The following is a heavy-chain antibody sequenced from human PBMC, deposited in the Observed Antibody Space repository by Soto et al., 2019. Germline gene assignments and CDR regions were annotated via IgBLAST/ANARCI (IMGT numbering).Heavy chain of an antibody. Sequence: QVQLVQSGAEVKKPGSSVKVSCKASGGTFSSYAISWVRQAPGQGLEWMGGIIPIFGTANYAQKFQGRVTITAYESTSTAYMELSSLRSEDTAVYYCARDRGSDSSSWFGRGPNWFDPWGQGTLVTVSS. CDR2: IIPIFGTA. V-gene: IGHV1-69*01. D-gene: IGHD6-13*01. CDR3: ARDRGSDSSSWFGRGPNWFDP. J-gene: IGHJ5*02. CDR1: GGTFSSYA.